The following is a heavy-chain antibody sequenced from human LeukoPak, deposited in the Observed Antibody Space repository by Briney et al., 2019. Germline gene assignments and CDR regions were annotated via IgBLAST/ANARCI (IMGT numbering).Heavy chain of an antibody. CDR3: GASGYYMDFDY. J-gene: IGHJ4*02. CDR2: VYYSGST. D-gene: IGHD3-3*01. V-gene: IGHV4-30-4*01. Sequence: ASETLSLTCTVSGGSISSGDYYWSWIRQPPGKGLEWIGYVYYSGSTNYNPSLKSRVTISVDTSKNQFSLKLSSVTAADTAVYYCGASGYYMDFDYWGQGTLVTVSS. CDR1: GGSISSGDYY.